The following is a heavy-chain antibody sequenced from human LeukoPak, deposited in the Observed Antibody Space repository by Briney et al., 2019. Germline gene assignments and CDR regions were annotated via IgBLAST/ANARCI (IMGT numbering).Heavy chain of an antibody. CDR3: GKTTTGYSSGRNPAWPVDY. CDR2: IFGSGGSA. D-gene: IGHD6-19*01. CDR1: GLTFSSYA. V-gene: IGHV3-23*01. J-gene: IGHJ4*02. Sequence: GGSLRLSCTASGLTFSSYAMYWGRQAPGKGLEWVSGIFGSGGSAHYADSVKGRFTISRDNSQNTVYLQMNSLRAEDTAVYYCGKTTTGYSSGRNPAWPVDYWGQGTLVTVSS.